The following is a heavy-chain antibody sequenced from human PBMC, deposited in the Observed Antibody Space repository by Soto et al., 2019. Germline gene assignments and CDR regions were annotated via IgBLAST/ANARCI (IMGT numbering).Heavy chain of an antibody. CDR3: AKVSRKGSAIDFDY. V-gene: IGHV1-8*01. D-gene: IGHD3-10*01. J-gene: IGHJ4*02. CDR1: GYTFSNYD. Sequence: QVQLVQSGAELKKPGASVKVSCKASGYTFSNYDMYWVRQATGQGPEWIGWVNPNNGDTGYAQKYQGRVTLTTDTYTTTAYMELTSLRSEDTAIYYCAKVSRKGSAIDFDYWGQGTLITVSS. CDR2: VNPNNGDT.